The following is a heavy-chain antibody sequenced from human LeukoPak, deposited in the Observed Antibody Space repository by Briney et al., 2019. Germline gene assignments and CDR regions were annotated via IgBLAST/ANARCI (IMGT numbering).Heavy chain of an antibody. J-gene: IGHJ3*01. CDR1: GGTFISYA. CDR2: IIPIFGTA. CDR3: ARDDYKSASAFDV. Sequence: ASVNVSCKASGGTFISYAISWVRQAPGQGLEWMGGIIPIFGTANYAQKFQGRVTITTDESTSTAYWELSSLRSEDTAVYYGARDDYKSASAFDVWGQGTMVTVSS. D-gene: IGHD4-11*01. V-gene: IGHV1-69*05.